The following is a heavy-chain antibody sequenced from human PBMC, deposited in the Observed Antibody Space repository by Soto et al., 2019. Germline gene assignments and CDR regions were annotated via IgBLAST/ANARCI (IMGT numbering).Heavy chain of an antibody. J-gene: IGHJ6*03. D-gene: IGHD6-13*01. V-gene: IGHV4-34*01. CDR3: GGAAAAYYYYYMDV. CDR2: INYSGST. CDR1: GGSFSGYY. Sequence: SETLSLTCAVYGGSFSGYYWSWIRQPPGKGLEWIGEINYSGSTNYNPSLKSRVTISVDTSKNQFSLKLSSVTAADTAVYYCGGAAAAYYYYYMDVWGKGTTVTVSS.